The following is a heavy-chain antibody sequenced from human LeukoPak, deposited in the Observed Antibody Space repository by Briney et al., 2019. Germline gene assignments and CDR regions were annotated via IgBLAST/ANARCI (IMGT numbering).Heavy chain of an antibody. V-gene: IGHV3-7*01. CDR3: ARDNSYYDFWSGYYIDY. CDR2: IKQDGSEK. Sequence: GGSLRLSCAASGFTFSSYWMSWVRQAPGKGLEWVANIKQDGSEKYYVDSVKGRFTISRDNAKNSLYLQMNSLRAEDTAVYYCARDNSYYDFWSGYYIDYWGQEPWSPSPQ. CDR1: GFTFSSYW. J-gene: IGHJ4*01. D-gene: IGHD3-3*01.